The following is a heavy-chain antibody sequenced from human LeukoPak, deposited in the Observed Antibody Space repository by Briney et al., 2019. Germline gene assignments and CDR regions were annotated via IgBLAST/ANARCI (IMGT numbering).Heavy chain of an antibody. V-gene: IGHV3-30*18. CDR3: AKERPFTYYYDSSGYSVGAFDI. CDR1: GFTFSSYG. Sequence: PGGSLRLSCAASGFTFSSYGMHWVRQAPGKGLEWVAVISYDGSNKYYADSVKGRFTISRDNAKNSLYLQMNSLRAEDTALYYCAKERPFTYYYDSSGYSVGAFDIWGQGTMVTVSS. J-gene: IGHJ3*02. D-gene: IGHD3-22*01. CDR2: ISYDGSNK.